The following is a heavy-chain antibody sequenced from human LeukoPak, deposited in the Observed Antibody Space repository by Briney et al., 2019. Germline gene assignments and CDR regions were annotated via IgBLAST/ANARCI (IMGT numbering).Heavy chain of an antibody. V-gene: IGHV4-61*09. CDR2: IHTSGST. D-gene: IGHD3-10*01. CDR3: ARDPGTMLRGSGRGYDGNYYYMDV. Sequence: SETLSLTCTVSGASISSTSYCWGWIRQPAGKGLEWIGHIHTSGSTNYNPSLKSRVTISVDTSKNQFSLRLSSVTAADTAVYYCARDPGTMLRGSGRGYDGNYYYMDVWGKGTTVTISS. J-gene: IGHJ6*03. CDR1: GASISSTSYC.